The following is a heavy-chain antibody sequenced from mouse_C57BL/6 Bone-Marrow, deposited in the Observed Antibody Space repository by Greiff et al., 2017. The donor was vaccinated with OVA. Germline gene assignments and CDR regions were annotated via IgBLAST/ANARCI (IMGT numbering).Heavy chain of an antibody. CDR2: IYPRSGNT. Sequence: VKLMESGAELARPGASVKLSCKASGYTFTSYGISWVKQRTGQGLEWIGEIYPRSGNTYYNEKFKGKATLTADKSSSTAYMELRSLTSEDSAVYFCARGGYDYGFYAMDYWGQGTSVTVSS. CDR1: GYTFTSYG. D-gene: IGHD2-4*01. V-gene: IGHV1-81*01. CDR3: ARGGYDYGFYAMDY. J-gene: IGHJ4*01.